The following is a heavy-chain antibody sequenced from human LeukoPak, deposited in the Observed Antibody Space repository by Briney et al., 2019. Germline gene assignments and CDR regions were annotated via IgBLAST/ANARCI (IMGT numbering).Heavy chain of an antibody. CDR1: GGSISSYY. V-gene: IGHV4-4*07. J-gene: IGHJ4*02. D-gene: IGHD6-13*01. CDR3: AREGYSSSQRKGSFDY. Sequence: SETLSLTCTVSGGSISSYYWSWIRQPAGKGLEWIGRIYTSGSTNYNPSLKSRVTMSVDTSKNQFSLKLSSVTAADTAVYYCAREGYSSSQRKGSFDYWGQGTLVTVSS. CDR2: IYTSGST.